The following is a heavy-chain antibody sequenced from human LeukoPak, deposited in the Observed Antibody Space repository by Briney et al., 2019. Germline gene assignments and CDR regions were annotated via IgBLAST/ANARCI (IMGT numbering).Heavy chain of an antibody. CDR3: ATTTSGGDAFDI. D-gene: IGHD1-26*01. Sequence: KPSETLSLTYTVSGYSTSIGHYWGWIRQPPGKGLEWIGSIYKTGSAFYNSSLKSRVTLSVDTSKNQFSLKLSSVTAADTAVYYCATTTSGGDAFDIWGQGTMVTVSS. V-gene: IGHV4-38-2*02. CDR1: GYSTSIGHY. J-gene: IGHJ3*02. CDR2: IYKTGSA.